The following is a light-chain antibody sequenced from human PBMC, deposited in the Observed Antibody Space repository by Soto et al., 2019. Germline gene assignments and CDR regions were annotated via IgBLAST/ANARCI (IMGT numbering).Light chain of an antibody. V-gene: IGKV1-5*01. CDR1: ERISSW. Sequence: DIQMTQSPSTLSASIGDRVTITCRASERISSWLAWYQQKPGKAPKLLIYDVSSLESGVPSRFSGSGSGTEFTLTISSLQPDDFATYYCQQYNSYPWTFGQGTKVDIK. J-gene: IGKJ1*01. CDR3: QQYNSYPWT. CDR2: DVS.